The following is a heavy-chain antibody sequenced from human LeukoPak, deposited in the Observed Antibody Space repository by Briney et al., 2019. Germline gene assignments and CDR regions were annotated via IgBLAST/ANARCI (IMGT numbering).Heavy chain of an antibody. Sequence: GGSLRLSCAASGFTFSSYSMNWVRQAPGKGLGWVSSISSSSSYIYYADSVKGRFTISRDNAKNSLYLQMNSLRAEDTAVYYCARGGSIAARRDDYWGQGTLVTVSS. CDR1: GFTFSSYS. CDR3: ARGGSIAARRDDY. V-gene: IGHV3-21*01. CDR2: ISSSSSYI. D-gene: IGHD6-6*01. J-gene: IGHJ4*02.